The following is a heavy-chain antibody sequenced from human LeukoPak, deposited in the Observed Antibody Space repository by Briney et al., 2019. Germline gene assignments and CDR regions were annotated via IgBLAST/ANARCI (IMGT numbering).Heavy chain of an antibody. CDR2: IYPADSDT. V-gene: IGHV5-51*01. D-gene: IGHD5-12*01. CDR1: RYNFTNDW. CDR3: VRHREWLRLGTDYYMDV. J-gene: IGHJ6*03. Sequence: GESLKISCQGSRYNFTNDWIGWVRQMPGKGLEWMGIIYPADSDTRYSPSFQGQVTISADKSISTAYLQWSSLKAPDTAIYYCVRHREWLRLGTDYYMDVWGKGTTVTVSS.